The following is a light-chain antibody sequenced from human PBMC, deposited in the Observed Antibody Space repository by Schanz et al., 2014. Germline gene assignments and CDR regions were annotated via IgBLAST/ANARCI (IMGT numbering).Light chain of an antibody. V-gene: IGKV3-11*01. CDR3: QQRYSWPPLT. Sequence: EIVLTQSPGTLSLSPGERATLSCRASQSVSSNLAWYQQKPGQAPRLLIYDTSNRATGIPARFSGSGSGTDFTLTISSLEPEDFAVYYCQQRYSWPPLTFGGGTKVEIK. CDR2: DTS. CDR1: QSVSSN. J-gene: IGKJ4*01.